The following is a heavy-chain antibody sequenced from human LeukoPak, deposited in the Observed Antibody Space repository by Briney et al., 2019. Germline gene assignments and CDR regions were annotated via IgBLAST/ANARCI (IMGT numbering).Heavy chain of an antibody. CDR1: GYSISSGDY. D-gene: IGHD3-10*01. J-gene: IGHJ4*02. Sequence: SETLSLTCAVSGYSISSGDYWGWIRQSPGKGLGWIGNIFHSGSTYHNPSLKIRVTISVDTSKNEFSLKLSTVTAADTAVYYCARGIYYLIEYWGQGTLVTVSS. V-gene: IGHV4-38-2*01. CDR3: ARGIYYLIEY. CDR2: IFHSGST.